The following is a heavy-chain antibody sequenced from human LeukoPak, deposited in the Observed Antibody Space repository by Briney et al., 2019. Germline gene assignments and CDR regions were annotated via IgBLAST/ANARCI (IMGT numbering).Heavy chain of an antibody. CDR1: SGSIIGSSYY. CDR3: SRRRYYDSTGYLV. D-gene: IGHD3-22*01. Sequence: PSESLSLTCTISSGSIIGSSYYSGWIRQPPGNGLEWIADIYYSGSTYYNPSLNSRASISIDTSNNHFSLRLSSVTAAAKALDYYSRRRYYDSTGYLVWGKGTLVTVSS. CDR2: IYYSGST. V-gene: IGHV4-39*02. J-gene: IGHJ1*01.